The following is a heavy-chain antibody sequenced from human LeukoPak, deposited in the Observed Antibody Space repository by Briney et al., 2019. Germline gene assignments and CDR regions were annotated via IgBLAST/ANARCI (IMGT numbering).Heavy chain of an antibody. D-gene: IGHD5-18*01. CDR3: ATVDTATNYRFDY. J-gene: IGHJ4*02. CDR2: IYYSGST. Sequence: KTSETLSLTCTVSGGSISSGGYYWSWIRQHPGKGLEWIGYIYYSGSTYYNPSLKSRVTISVDTSKNQFSLKLSSVTAADTAVYYCATVDTATNYRFDYWGQGTLVTVSS. CDR1: GGSISSGGYY. V-gene: IGHV4-31*03.